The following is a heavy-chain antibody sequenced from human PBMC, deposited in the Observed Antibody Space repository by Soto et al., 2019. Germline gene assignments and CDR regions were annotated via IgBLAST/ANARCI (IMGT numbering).Heavy chain of an antibody. CDR3: ARHRDSSSWYVSRYYYYGMDV. J-gene: IGHJ6*02. CDR2: IYYSGST. D-gene: IGHD6-13*01. V-gene: IGHV4-39*01. CDR1: GGSISSGGYY. Sequence: SETLSLTCTVSGGSISSGGYYWSWIRQHPGKGLEWIGYIYYSGSTYYNPSLKSRVTISVDTSKNQFSLKLSSVTAADTAVYYCARHRDSSSWYVSRYYYYGMDVWGQGTTVTVSS.